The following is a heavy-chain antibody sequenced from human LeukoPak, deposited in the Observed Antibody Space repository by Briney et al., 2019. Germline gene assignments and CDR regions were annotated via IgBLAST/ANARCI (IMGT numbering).Heavy chain of an antibody. Sequence: GRSLRLSCVASGFTFSSYTMHWVRQAPSKGLEWVAVLWYDGSTQFFADSVKGRFTISRDNSKNTLYLQMNGLRAEDTAVYYCVSQYYDILTGYYSFPDYWGQGTLVTVSS. CDR2: LWYDGSTQ. J-gene: IGHJ4*02. D-gene: IGHD3-9*01. CDR1: GFTFSSYT. CDR3: VSQYYDILTGYYSFPDY. V-gene: IGHV3-33*01.